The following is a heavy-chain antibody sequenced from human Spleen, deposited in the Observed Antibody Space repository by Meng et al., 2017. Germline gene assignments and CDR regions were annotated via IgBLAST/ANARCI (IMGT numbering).Heavy chain of an antibody. CDR3: ARDRENYYDSSGYYPHAYDI. D-gene: IGHD3-22*01. Sequence: GESLKISCVVSGITFSSYSMNWVRQAPGKGLEWVSSISSSSGYIYYADSVKGRFTISRDNAKNSLYLQMNSLRVEDTAVYYCARDRENYYDSSGYYPHAYDIWGQGTMVTVSS. J-gene: IGHJ3*02. CDR2: ISSSSGYI. CDR1: GITFSSYS. V-gene: IGHV3-21*01.